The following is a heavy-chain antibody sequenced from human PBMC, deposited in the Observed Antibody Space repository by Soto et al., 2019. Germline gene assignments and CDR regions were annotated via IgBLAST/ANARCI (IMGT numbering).Heavy chain of an antibody. V-gene: IGHV4-30-4*01. Sequence: SETLSLTCTVSGGSLSSGNYYWSWIRQPPGKGLEWIGYIDYSGNTFYNPSLKSRLAMSVDTSKNQFSLRLTSVTAADTAVYFCARYCSSTRCLNFDYWGQGSPVTVSS. D-gene: IGHD2-2*01. J-gene: IGHJ4*02. CDR2: IDYSGNT. CDR3: ARYCSSTRCLNFDY. CDR1: GGSLSSGNYY.